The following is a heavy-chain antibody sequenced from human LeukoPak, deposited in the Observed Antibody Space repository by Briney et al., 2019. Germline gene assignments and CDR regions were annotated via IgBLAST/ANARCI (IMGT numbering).Heavy chain of an antibody. CDR3: ARGRGYSYGLGYYYYGMDV. Sequence: PSETLSLTCTVSGGSISSYYWSWIRQPPGKGLEWIGYIYYSGSTNYNPSLKSRVTISVDTSKNQFSLKLSSLTAADTAVYYCARGRGYSYGLGYYYYGMDVWGQGTTVTVSS. J-gene: IGHJ6*02. CDR2: IYYSGST. V-gene: IGHV4-59*01. CDR1: GGSISSYY. D-gene: IGHD5-18*01.